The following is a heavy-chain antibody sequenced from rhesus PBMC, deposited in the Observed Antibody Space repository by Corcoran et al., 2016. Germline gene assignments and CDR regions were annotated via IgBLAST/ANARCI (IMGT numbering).Heavy chain of an antibody. Sequence: EVQLVQSGAEVKRPGESLKISCKTSGYSFTSYWIRWVRQMPGKGLEWMGALDPSDSDTRYSPSFQGQVTSSADKSISTAYLQWSSLEASDTATYYCAKGVIEYCTGSGCYGIDYWGQGVLVTVSS. J-gene: IGHJ4*01. V-gene: IGHV5-2*01. CDR3: AKGVIEYCTGSGCYGIDY. D-gene: IGHD2-21*01. CDR2: LDPSDSDT. CDR1: GYSFTSYW.